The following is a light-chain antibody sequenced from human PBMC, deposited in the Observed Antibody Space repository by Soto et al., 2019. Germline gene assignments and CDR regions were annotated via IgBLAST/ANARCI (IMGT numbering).Light chain of an antibody. CDR1: QSVSSNY. J-gene: IGKJ3*01. Sequence: EIVLTQSPGTLSLSPGERATLSCRASQSVSSNYLAWYPQKPGQAPRLLIYGASSRATGIPDRFSGSGSGTDFILTISRLEPEDFAVYYCQQYGKSRFIFGPGTKVDIK. V-gene: IGKV3-20*01. CDR2: GAS. CDR3: QQYGKSRFI.